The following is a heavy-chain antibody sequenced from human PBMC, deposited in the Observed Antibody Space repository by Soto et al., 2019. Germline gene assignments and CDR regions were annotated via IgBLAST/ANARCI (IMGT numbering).Heavy chain of an antibody. CDR2: ISYDGS. J-gene: IGHJ4*02. V-gene: IGHV3-30-3*01. D-gene: IGHD2-15*01. CDR1: GFTFSSYA. CDR3: AREYCSDGSCYSISLDY. Sequence: QVQLVESGGGVVQPGRSLRLSCAASGFTFSSYAMHWVRQAPGKGLEWVAVISYDGSNADSVKGRFTISRDNSKNTLYLQMNGLRAEDRAVYYCAREYCSDGSCYSISLDYWGQGTLVTVSS.